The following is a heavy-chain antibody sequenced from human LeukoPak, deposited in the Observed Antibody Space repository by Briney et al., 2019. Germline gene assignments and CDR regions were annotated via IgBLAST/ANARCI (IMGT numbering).Heavy chain of an antibody. CDR2: IKQDGGEK. D-gene: IGHD2-2*01. Sequence: HPGGSLRLSCAASGFTFRIYWMSWVRQAPGKGLEWVANIKQDGGEKYYVDSVKGRFTISRDNAKNSLYLQMNSLRAEDTAVYYCARGSRYCSSTSCLDFDNWGQGTLVTVSS. J-gene: IGHJ4*02. CDR3: ARGSRYCSSTSCLDFDN. V-gene: IGHV3-7*01. CDR1: GFTFRIYW.